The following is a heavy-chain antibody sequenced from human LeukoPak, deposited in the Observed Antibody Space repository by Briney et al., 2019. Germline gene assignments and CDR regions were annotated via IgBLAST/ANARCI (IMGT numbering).Heavy chain of an antibody. J-gene: IGHJ4*02. CDR3: ARDRMDFWSGYSDY. CDR1: GFTFSSYA. CDR2: IKPDGSGQ. V-gene: IGHV3-7*01. Sequence: GGSLRLSCAASGFTFSSYAMTWVRQAPGKGLEWVANIKPDGSGQYYLDSVRGRFTISRDNSKNTLYLQMNSLRAEDTAVYYCARDRMDFWSGYSDYWGQGTLVTVSS. D-gene: IGHD3-3*01.